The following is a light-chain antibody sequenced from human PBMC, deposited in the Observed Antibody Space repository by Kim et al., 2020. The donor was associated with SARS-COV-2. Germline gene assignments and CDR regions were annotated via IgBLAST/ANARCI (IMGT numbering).Light chain of an antibody. Sequence: GSPGERATLSCRASESVSSNLAWYQHKPGQAPRLLILAASTRAAGVPARFSGSGSGTEFTLTISSLQSEDFAVYYCQQCNNWPRTFGQGTKVEIK. CDR1: ESVSSN. J-gene: IGKJ1*01. CDR2: AAS. V-gene: IGKV3-15*01. CDR3: QQCNNWPRT.